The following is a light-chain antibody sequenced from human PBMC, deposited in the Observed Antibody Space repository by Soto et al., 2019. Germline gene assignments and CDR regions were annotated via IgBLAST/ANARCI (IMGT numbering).Light chain of an antibody. CDR1: QSMRMY. CDR3: QQSYTTPQT. J-gene: IGKJ1*01. V-gene: IGKV1-39*01. Sequence: DIQMTQSPSSPSASVGDRVTITCRASQSMRMYLNWYQQKPGKAPALLIYAASSLQSGVPSRFSGSGSGTEFTLTIRSLQPEDSATYFCQQSYTTPQTFGQGTKVDI. CDR2: AAS.